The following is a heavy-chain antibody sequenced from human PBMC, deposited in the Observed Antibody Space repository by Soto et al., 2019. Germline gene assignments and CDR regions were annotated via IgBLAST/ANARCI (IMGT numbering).Heavy chain of an antibody. V-gene: IGHV1-8*01. J-gene: IGHJ5*02. Sequence: ASVKVSCKASGYTFTSYDINWVRQATGQGLEWMGWMNPNSSNTGYAQKFQGRVTMTRNTSISTAYMELSSLRSEDTAVYYCARGHRKASIAARPKWFDPWGQGTLVTVSS. CDR3: ARGHRKASIAARPKWFDP. CDR1: GYTFTSYD. D-gene: IGHD6-6*01. CDR2: MNPNSSNT.